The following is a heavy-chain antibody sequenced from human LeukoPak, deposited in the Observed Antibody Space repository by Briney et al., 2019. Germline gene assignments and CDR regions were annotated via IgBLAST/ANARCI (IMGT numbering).Heavy chain of an antibody. CDR1: GFTFSSYW. V-gene: IGHV3-7*01. CDR3: ARGRYGMDV. CDR2: IKQAGSEK. J-gene: IGHJ6*02. Sequence: GGSLRLSCAAPGFTFSSYWMTWVRQAPGRGLEWVASIKQAGSEKYYVGSVKGRFTISRDNAKNSLYLQMDSPRAEDTAVYYCARGRYGMDVWGPGTTVTVSS.